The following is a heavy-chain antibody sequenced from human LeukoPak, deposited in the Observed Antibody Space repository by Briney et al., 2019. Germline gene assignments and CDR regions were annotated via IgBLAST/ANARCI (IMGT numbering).Heavy chain of an antibody. CDR2: INAGNDNT. D-gene: IGHD2-15*01. Sequence: GASVKVSCKASGYPFTSYAMHWVRPAPGQRLEWMGWINAGNDNTKYSQKFQGRVTITRDTSASTAYMELSSLRSEDTAVYYCARDLGYCTGGTCYPNWFDPWGQGTLVTVSS. CDR3: ARDLGYCTGGTCYPNWFDP. CDR1: GYPFTSYA. J-gene: IGHJ5*02. V-gene: IGHV1-3*01.